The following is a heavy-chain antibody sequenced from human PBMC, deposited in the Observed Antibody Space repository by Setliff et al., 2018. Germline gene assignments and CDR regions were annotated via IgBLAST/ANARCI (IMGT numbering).Heavy chain of an antibody. CDR2: IHYGGGHI. V-gene: IGHV3-30*02. D-gene: IGHD2-2*01. J-gene: IGHJ5*02. CDR3: AKDRWRYADP. CDR1: GFTFSTSA. Sequence: GGSLRLSCATSGFTFSTSAMHWLRQSPDNRLEWLAYIHYGGGHIQYADSVKGRFTFSRDNAMDTLFLQMNGLTTDDTAKYFCAKDRWRYADPWGQGTLVTVSS.